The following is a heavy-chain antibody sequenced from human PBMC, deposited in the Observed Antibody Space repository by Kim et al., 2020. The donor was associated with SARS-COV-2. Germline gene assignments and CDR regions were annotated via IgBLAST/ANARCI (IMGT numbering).Heavy chain of an antibody. D-gene: IGHD5-12*01. Sequence: THYNPSLKSRVTISVDTSKNQFSLKLSSVTAADTAVYYCARDMETVALDYWGQGTLVTVSS. CDR2: T. J-gene: IGHJ4*02. CDR3: ARDMETVALDY. V-gene: IGHV4-39*07.